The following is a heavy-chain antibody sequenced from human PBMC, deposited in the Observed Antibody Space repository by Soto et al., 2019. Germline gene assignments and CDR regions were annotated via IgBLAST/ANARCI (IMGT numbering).Heavy chain of an antibody. V-gene: IGHV5-10-1*01. CDR3: ARHLLYEYSSSFRWFDP. CDR1: GYSFTSYW. Sequence: GESLKISCKGSGYSFTSYWISWVRQMPGKGLEWMGRIDPSDSYTNYSPSFQGHVTISADKSISTAYLQWSSLKASDTAMYYCARHLLYEYSSSFRWFDPWGQGTLVTVSS. D-gene: IGHD6-6*01. J-gene: IGHJ5*02. CDR2: IDPSDSYT.